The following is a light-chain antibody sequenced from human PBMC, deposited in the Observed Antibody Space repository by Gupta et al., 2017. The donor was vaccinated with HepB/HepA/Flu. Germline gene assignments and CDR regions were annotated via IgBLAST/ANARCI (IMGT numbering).Light chain of an antibody. CDR2: EVS. V-gene: IGLV2-8*01. CDR1: SSDVGGYNY. CDR3: SSYAGSNNWGV. Sequence: QSALTQPPSASGSPGQSVTISCTGNSSDVGGYNYVSWYQQQPGKAPKRMIYEVSKRPPGVPDRFAGSKSGSTASLTVSGLQAEDEADYYCSSYAGSNNWGVFGGGTKLTVL. J-gene: IGLJ2*01.